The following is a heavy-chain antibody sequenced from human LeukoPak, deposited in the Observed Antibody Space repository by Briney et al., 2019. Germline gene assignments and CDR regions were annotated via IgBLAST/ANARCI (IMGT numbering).Heavy chain of an antibody. CDR1: GGSISSSSYY. Sequence: PSETLSLTCTVSGGSISSSSYYWGWIRQPPGKGLEWIGSIYYSGSTYYNPSLKSRVTISVDTSKNQFSLKLSSVTAADTAVYYCASLTGPSVWGQGTLVTVSS. D-gene: IGHD7-27*01. V-gene: IGHV4-39*07. CDR2: IYYSGST. CDR3: ASLTGPSV. J-gene: IGHJ4*02.